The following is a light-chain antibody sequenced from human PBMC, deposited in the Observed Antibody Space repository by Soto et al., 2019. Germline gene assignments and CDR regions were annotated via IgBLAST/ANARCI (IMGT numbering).Light chain of an antibody. CDR1: SSDVGGYNY. CDR2: EVS. V-gene: IGLV2-8*01. J-gene: IGLJ1*01. CDR3: SSYADSNNFV. Sequence: QSALTQPPSASGSPGQSVTISCTGTSSDVGGYNYVSWYQQHPGKAPKLMIYEVSKWPSGVPDRFSGSKSGNTASLTVSGLQAEDEADYYCSSYADSNNFVFGTGTKVTVL.